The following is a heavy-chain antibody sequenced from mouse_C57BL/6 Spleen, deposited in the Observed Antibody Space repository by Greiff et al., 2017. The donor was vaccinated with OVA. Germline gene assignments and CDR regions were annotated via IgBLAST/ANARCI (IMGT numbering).Heavy chain of an antibody. J-gene: IGHJ4*01. Sequence: EVQLQQSGPGLVKPSQSLSLTCSVTGYSIPSGYYWNWIRQFPGNKLEWMGYISYDGSNNYNPSLKNRISITRDPSKKQFFLKLNSVTTEDTATYYCARVSRLRRGYYYAMDYWGQGTSVTVSS. CDR2: ISYDGSN. D-gene: IGHD2-4*01. V-gene: IGHV3-6*01. CDR3: ARVSRLRRGYYYAMDY. CDR1: GYSIPSGYY.